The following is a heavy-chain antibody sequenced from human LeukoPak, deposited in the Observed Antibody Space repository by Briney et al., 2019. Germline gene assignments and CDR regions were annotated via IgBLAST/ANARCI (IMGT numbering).Heavy chain of an antibody. CDR3: ARQGTYVQPFDF. CDR1: GYSFTTYW. D-gene: IGHD3-10*02. Sequence: MRGESLKISCKGSGYSFTTYWIGWVRQMPGKGLEWMGIIYPRDSDTKYGPSFQGQVTLSVDKSITTAYLQWNNLKASDTAMYFCARQGTYVQPFDFWGQGTLVTVSS. V-gene: IGHV5-51*01. CDR2: IYPRDSDT. J-gene: IGHJ4*02.